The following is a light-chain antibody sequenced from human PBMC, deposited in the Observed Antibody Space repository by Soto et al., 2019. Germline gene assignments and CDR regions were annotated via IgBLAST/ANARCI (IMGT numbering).Light chain of an antibody. CDR3: HQYDDSPRT. CDR2: GAS. CDR1: QSLNTNY. J-gene: IGKJ1*01. V-gene: IGKV3-20*01. Sequence: EIVLTQSPGTLSLSPGERATLSCRASQSLNTNYLAWYQQKPGQAPRRLIYGASSRATDIPDRFSGSGSGTDFTLTISRLEPEDFAVYYCHQYDDSPRTFGQGTKVDI.